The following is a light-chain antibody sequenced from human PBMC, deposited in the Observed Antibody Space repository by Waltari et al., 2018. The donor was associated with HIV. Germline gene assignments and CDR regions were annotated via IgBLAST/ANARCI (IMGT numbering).Light chain of an antibody. Sequence: EIVLTQSPATLSVSPGETVTLSCGASQSISSGYIGWYRQKPGLAPRLVIYDASSRATGIPDRFSGSGSGTDFTLTITRLEPEDFAVYYCHQYGSSPWTFGQGTKVEIK. CDR1: QSISSGY. V-gene: IGKV3D-20*01. J-gene: IGKJ1*01. CDR3: HQYGSSPWT. CDR2: DAS.